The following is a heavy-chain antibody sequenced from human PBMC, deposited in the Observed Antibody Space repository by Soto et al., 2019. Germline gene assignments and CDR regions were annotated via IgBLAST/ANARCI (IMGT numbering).Heavy chain of an antibody. V-gene: IGHV1-46*01. Sequence: QVQLVQSGAEVKKPGASVKVSCKASGYTFTSYYMHWVRQAPGQGLEWMGIINPSGGSTRNAQKFDGRVTMTRDTSTSTVYMELSSLRSEDTAVYYCARNYYESSGYYYVPFDYWGQGTLVTVSS. CDR3: ARNYYESSGYYYVPFDY. J-gene: IGHJ4*02. CDR2: INPSGGST. D-gene: IGHD3-22*01. CDR1: GYTFTSYY.